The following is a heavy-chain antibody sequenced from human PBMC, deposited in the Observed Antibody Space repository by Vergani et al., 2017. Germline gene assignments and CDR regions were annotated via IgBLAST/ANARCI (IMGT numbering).Heavy chain of an antibody. D-gene: IGHD2-15*01. V-gene: IGHV3-7*01. CDR1: GFTFGEYY. CDR3: ARISGGSAPYLHY. CDR2: IKRDGTET. J-gene: IGHJ1*01. Sequence: EVHLEESGGGLVQPGGSLRLSCAASGFTFGEYYMDWIRLAPGKGLDWVASIKRDGTETFYVDSVKGRFTISRDNAKTTLYLQMNSLRDEDRGVYYCARISGGSAPYLHYWGQGTLVTVAS.